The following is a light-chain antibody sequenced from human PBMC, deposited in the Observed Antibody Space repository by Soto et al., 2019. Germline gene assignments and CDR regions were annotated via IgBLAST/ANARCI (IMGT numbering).Light chain of an antibody. Sequence: QAVVTQPASVSGSPGQSITISCTGTSSDVGSYNLVSWYQQHPGKAPKLMIYEVSKRPSGVSNRFSGSKSGNTASLTISGLQAEDEADYYCCSYAGGSTLFGTGTKLTVL. V-gene: IGLV2-23*02. CDR2: EVS. J-gene: IGLJ1*01. CDR3: CSYAGGSTL. CDR1: SSDVGSYNL.